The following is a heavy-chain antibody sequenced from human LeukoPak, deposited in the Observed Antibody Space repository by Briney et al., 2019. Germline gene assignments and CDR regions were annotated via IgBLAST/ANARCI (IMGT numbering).Heavy chain of an antibody. J-gene: IGHJ4*02. Sequence: GASVKVSFKATGYTFTGYYMHWVRQAPGQGLEWMGWINPKSGGTNYAQKFQGRVTMTRDTSITTAYMELSRLRSDDMAVYYCASGVNDYGDFYFDYWGQGALVTVSS. D-gene: IGHD4-17*01. CDR3: ASGVNDYGDFYFDY. V-gene: IGHV1-2*02. CDR1: GYTFTGYY. CDR2: INPKSGGT.